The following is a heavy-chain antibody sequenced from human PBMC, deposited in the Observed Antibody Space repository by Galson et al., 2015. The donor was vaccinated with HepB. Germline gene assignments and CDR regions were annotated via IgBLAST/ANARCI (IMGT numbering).Heavy chain of an antibody. D-gene: IGHD4-23*01. CDR1: GFIFSTYA. V-gene: IGHV3-33*06. CDR3: AKEALPDYGGITGFHF. CDR2: IWYDGSNK. J-gene: IGHJ4*02. Sequence: SLRLSCAASGFIFSTYAFHWVRQAPGKGLEWVAVIWYDGSNKFYADSVKGRFTISRDNSKNTVYLQMNSLRAEDTAVYYCAKEALPDYGGITGFHFWGQGTLVTVSS.